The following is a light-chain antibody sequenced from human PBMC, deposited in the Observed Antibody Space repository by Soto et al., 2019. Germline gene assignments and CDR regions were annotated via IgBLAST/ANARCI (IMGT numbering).Light chain of an antibody. CDR3: CSYAGSSTLV. V-gene: IGLV2-23*01. CDR1: AIDVGTYNL. Sequence: QSALTQPASVSGSPGQSITISCTRTAIDVGTYNLVSWYQHHPGKAPKLMIYEGTKRPSGVSNRFSGSKSGNTASLTVSGLQAEDEADYFCCSYAGSSTLVFGGGTKLTVL. CDR2: EGT. J-gene: IGLJ3*02.